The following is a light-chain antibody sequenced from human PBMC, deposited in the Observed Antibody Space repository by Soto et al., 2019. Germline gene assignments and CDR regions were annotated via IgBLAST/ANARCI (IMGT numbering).Light chain of an antibody. V-gene: IGKV1-9*01. J-gene: IGKJ4*01. CDR3: HQLNSYPLN. CDR1: QGISSY. Sequence: IQLTQSPSSLSASVGDRVTITCRATQGISSYLGRYQPKPGKAPKLLIYAASTLQSGVPSRFSGSGSGTAFTLTTSSLPPEDFASYDDHQLNSYPLNVSGGTKVEIK. CDR2: AAS.